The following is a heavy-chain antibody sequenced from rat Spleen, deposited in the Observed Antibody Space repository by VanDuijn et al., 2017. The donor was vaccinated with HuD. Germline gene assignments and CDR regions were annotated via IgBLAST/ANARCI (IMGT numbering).Heavy chain of an antibody. J-gene: IGHJ2*01. Sequence: EVQLVESGGGLVQPGRSLKLSCAASGFTFSDYYMAWVRQAPKKGLEWVATIIYDGTRTHYRDSVKGRFTISRDNARSTLYLQMSRLGSEDTAIYYCATWDYYDNRFDYWGQGVMVTVSS. CDR3: ATWDYYDNRFDY. CDR1: GFTFSDYY. CDR2: IIYDGTRT. D-gene: IGHD1-6*01. V-gene: IGHV5S10*01.